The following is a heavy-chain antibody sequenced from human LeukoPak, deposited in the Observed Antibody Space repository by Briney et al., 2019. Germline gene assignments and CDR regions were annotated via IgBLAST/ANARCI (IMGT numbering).Heavy chain of an antibody. J-gene: IGHJ4*01. CDR2: FSASVGST. CDR1: GFTISNYA. D-gene: IGHD3-10*01. CDR3: ARDRGSVSPGVGYYYDY. Sequence: PGGSLRLSCAASGFTISNYAMSWVRQAPGKGLEWVSAFSASVGSTHYADSVKGRFTISRDISKNTLYMDMNSLRAEDTAVYYCARDRGSVSPGVGYYYDYWGQGTLVTVSS. V-gene: IGHV3-23*01.